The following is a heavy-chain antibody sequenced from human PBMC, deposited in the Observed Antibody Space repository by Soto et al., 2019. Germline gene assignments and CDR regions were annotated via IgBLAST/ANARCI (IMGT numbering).Heavy chain of an antibody. V-gene: IGHV3-23*01. CDR3: ANPIESYGDSDY. D-gene: IGHD4-17*01. CDR2: ISGSGGST. CDR1: GFTFSSYA. J-gene: IGHJ4*02. Sequence: PGGSLRLSCAASGFTFSSYAMSWVRQAPGKGLEWASAISGSGGSTYYADSVKGRFTISRDNSKNTLYLQMNSLRAEDTAVYYCANPIESYGDSDYWGQGTLVTVSS.